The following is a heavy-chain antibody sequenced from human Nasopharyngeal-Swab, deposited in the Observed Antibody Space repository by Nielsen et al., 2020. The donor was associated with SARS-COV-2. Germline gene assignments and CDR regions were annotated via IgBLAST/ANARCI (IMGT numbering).Heavy chain of an antibody. J-gene: IGHJ4*02. D-gene: IGHD2-2*03. Sequence: GESLKISCAASGFTFSSYAMSWVRQAPGEGLEWVSAISGSGGSTYYADSVKGRFTISRDNSKNTLYLQMNSLRAEDTAVYYCAKDFGYCSSTSCYAPFDYWGQGTLVTVSS. CDR2: ISGSGGST. V-gene: IGHV3-23*01. CDR3: AKDFGYCSSTSCYAPFDY. CDR1: GFTFSSYA.